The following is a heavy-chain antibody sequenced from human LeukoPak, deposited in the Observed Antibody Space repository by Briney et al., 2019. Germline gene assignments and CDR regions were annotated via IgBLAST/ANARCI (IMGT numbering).Heavy chain of an antibody. D-gene: IGHD3-22*01. Sequence: KSSETLSLTCTVSGGSISSYYWSWIRQPPGKGLEWIGYIYYSGSTNYNPSLKSRVTISVDTSKNQFSLKLSSVTAADTAVYYCARAPNYYDSSGYYYYFDYWGQGTLVTVSS. CDR3: ARAPNYYDSSGYYYYFDY. CDR1: GGSISSYY. CDR2: IYYSGST. V-gene: IGHV4-59*08. J-gene: IGHJ4*02.